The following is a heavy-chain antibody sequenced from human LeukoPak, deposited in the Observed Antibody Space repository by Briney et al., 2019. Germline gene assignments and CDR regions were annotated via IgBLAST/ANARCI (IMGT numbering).Heavy chain of an antibody. V-gene: IGHV3-23*01. D-gene: IGHD1-26*01. Sequence: GGSLRLSCAASGCFFSDSAMAWVRQAPGKGLEWVSTTTGRGDNTHYADSVKGRFTFSRDNSKNTMYLQMNSLRAEDTAVYYCAKGAPIVGGPGDAFDIWGQGTMVTVSS. CDR2: TTGRGDNT. J-gene: IGHJ3*02. CDR3: AKGAPIVGGPGDAFDI. CDR1: GCFFSDSA.